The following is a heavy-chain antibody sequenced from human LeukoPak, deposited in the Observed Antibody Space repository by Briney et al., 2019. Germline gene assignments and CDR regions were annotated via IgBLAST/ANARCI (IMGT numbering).Heavy chain of an antibody. J-gene: IGHJ4*02. Sequence: PSETLSLTCAVSGGSISSNHWWSWVRQPPKKGLEWIGEIYHSGSTNYNPSLKSRVTISVDKSKNQFSLKLSSVTAADTAVYYCAREPWDYGKFYGLDYWGQGTLVTVSS. V-gene: IGHV4-4*02. CDR3: AREPWDYGKFYGLDY. CDR1: GGSISSNHW. D-gene: IGHD4-17*01. CDR2: IYHSGST.